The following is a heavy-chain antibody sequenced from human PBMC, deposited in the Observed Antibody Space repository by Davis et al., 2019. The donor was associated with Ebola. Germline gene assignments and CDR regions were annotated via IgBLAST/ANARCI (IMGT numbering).Heavy chain of an antibody. CDR1: GGTFSSYA. CDR3: ARAATTVTTFPPDY. Sequence: AASVKVSCKASGGTFSSYAISWVRQAPGQGLEWMGGIIPIFGTANYAQKFQGRVTITADESTSTAYMELSSLRSEDTAVYYCARAATTVTTFPPDYWGQGTLVTVSS. J-gene: IGHJ4*02. V-gene: IGHV1-69*13. CDR2: IIPIFGTA. D-gene: IGHD4-17*01.